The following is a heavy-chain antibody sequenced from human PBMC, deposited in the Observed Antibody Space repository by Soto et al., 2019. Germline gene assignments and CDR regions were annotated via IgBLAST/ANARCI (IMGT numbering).Heavy chain of an antibody. V-gene: IGHV1-18*01. CDR2: ISAHNGNT. D-gene: IGHD1-1*01. CDR3: ARGRYGDY. CDR1: GYALTTYG. Sequence: QVHLVQPGAEVKKPGASVKVSCKGSGYALTTYGITWVRQAPGQGLEWMGWISAHNGNTNYAQKLQGRATVTRDTSTSTAYMELRGLRSDDTGVYYCARGRYGDYWGQGALVTVSS. J-gene: IGHJ4*02.